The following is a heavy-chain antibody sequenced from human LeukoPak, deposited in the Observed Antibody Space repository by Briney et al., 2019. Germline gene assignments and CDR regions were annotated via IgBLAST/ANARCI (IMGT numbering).Heavy chain of an antibody. D-gene: IGHD3-22*01. CDR3: AKDRTYYSDLSAYYFSPPLQHY. CDR1: GFTFSNYA. Sequence: GGSLRLSCVASGFTFSNYAMSWVRQAPGKGLEWVSGIFGSTGSTYYADSVKGRVTISRDNSRNTVYLQMNSLRAEDTAVYYCAKDRTYYSDLSAYYFSPPLQHYWGQGTLVTVSS. J-gene: IGHJ4*02. CDR2: IFGSTGST. V-gene: IGHV3-23*01.